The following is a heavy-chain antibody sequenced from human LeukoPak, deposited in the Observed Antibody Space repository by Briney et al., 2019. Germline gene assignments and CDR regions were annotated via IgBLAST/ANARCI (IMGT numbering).Heavy chain of an antibody. CDR2: ISSSSSYI. CDR1: GFTFSSYS. J-gene: IGHJ4*02. V-gene: IGHV3-21*01. CDR3: ASSRGSSWPPDY. Sequence: PGGSLRLSCAASGFTFSSYSMNWVRQAPGKGLEWVSSISSSSSYIYYADSVKGRFTISRDNAKNSLYMQMNSLRAEDTAVYYCASSRGSSWPPDYWGQGTLVTVSS. D-gene: IGHD6-13*01.